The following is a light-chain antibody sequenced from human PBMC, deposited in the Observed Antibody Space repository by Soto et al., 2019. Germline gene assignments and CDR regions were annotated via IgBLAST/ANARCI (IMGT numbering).Light chain of an antibody. J-gene: IGKJ5*01. Sequence: ETVMTQSPGTLCVSLGERATLSCRASQSVSIHLAWYQQKPGQAPRLLIYDTSTRATGIPARFSGSGSGTEFTLTISSLQSEDFAVYYCQQYSNGPPITFGQGTRLEI. CDR2: DTS. V-gene: IGKV3-15*01. CDR3: QQYSNGPPIT. CDR1: QSVSIH.